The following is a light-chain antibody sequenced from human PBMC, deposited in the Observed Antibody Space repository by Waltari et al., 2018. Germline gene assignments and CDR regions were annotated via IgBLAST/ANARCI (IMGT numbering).Light chain of an antibody. CDR1: QSISSW. Sequence: DIKMTQSPSTLSASVGDRVTITCRASQSISSWLAWYQQKPGKAPKLLIYKASSLERGVPSRFSGSGSGTEFTLTSSSLQPDDFATDYCQQYNSYSWTFGQGTKVEIK. CDR2: KAS. J-gene: IGKJ1*01. V-gene: IGKV1-5*03. CDR3: QQYNSYSWT.